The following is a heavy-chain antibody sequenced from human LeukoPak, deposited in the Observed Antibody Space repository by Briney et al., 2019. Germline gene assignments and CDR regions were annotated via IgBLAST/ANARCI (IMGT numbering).Heavy chain of an antibody. CDR3: ARDRKLAYCGGDCSTNWFDP. CDR2: ISYDGSNK. CDR1: GFTFSSYA. V-gene: IGHV3-30-3*01. J-gene: IGHJ5*02. Sequence: PGRSLRLSCAASGFTFSSYAMHWVRQAPGKGLEWVAVISYDGSNKYYADSVKGRFTISRDNSKNTLYLQMNSLRAEDTAVYYCARDRKLAYCGGDCSTNWFDPWGQGTLVTVSS. D-gene: IGHD2-21*01.